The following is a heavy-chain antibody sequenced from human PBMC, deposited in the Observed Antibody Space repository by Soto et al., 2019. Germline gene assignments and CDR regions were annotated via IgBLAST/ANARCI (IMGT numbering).Heavy chain of an antibody. CDR3: ARAWALQQQLNRNWFDP. D-gene: IGHD6-13*01. CDR1: GGSFSGYY. J-gene: IGHJ5*02. CDR2: INHSGST. V-gene: IGHV4-34*01. Sequence: PSETLSLTCAVYGGSFSGYYWSWIRQPPGKGLEWIGEINHSGSTNYNPSPKSRVTISVDTSKNQFSLKLSSVTAADTAVYYCARAWALQQQLNRNWFDPWGQGTLVTVSS.